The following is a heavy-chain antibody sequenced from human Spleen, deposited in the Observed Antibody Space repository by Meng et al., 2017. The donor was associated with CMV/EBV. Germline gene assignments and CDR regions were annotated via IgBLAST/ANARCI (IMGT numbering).Heavy chain of an antibody. CDR2: INHSGST. J-gene: IGHJ5*02. CDR3: ARVRAARKTLGFDP. V-gene: IGHV4-34*01. D-gene: IGHD6-6*01. Sequence: VHGGSFSGYYWSWIRQPPGKGLEWSGEINHSGSTNYNPSLKSRVTISVDTSKNQFSLKLSSVTAADTAVYYCARVRAARKTLGFDPWGQGTLVTVSS. CDR1: GGSFSGYY.